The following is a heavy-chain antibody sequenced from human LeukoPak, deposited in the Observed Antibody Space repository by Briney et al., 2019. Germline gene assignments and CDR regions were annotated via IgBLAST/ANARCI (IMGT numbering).Heavy chain of an antibody. CDR2: MNPNSGNT. D-gene: IGHD3-10*01. Sequence: ASVKVSCKASGYTFTSYDINWVRQAPGQGLEWMGWMNPNSGNTGYAQKFQGRVTMTRNTSISTAYMELSSLRSEDTAVYYCARGYGSGSYYPLGYYYYGMDVWGQGTTVTVSS. J-gene: IGHJ6*02. CDR1: GYTFTSYD. CDR3: ARGYGSGSYYPLGYYYYGMDV. V-gene: IGHV1-8*01.